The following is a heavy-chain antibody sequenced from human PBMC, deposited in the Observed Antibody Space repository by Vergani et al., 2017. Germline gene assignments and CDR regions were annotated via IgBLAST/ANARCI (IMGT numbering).Heavy chain of an antibody. V-gene: IGHV1-3*01. CDR3: ARGQWLPTLSFDY. D-gene: IGHD6-19*01. CDR2: INAGNGNT. CDR1: GYTFTSYA. J-gene: IGHJ4*02. Sequence: QVQLVQSGAEVKKPGASVKVSCKASGYTFTSYAMHWVRQAPGQRLEWMGWINAGNGNTKYSQKFQGRVTITRDTSASTAYMELSRLRSDDTAVYYCARGQWLPTLSFDYWGQGTLVTVSS.